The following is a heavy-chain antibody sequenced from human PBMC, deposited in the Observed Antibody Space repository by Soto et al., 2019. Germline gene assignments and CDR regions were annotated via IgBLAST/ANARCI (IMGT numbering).Heavy chain of an antibody. J-gene: IGHJ6*02. D-gene: IGHD3-3*01. V-gene: IGHV4-39*01. CDR3: ARGRYDFWSGYLSYYGMDV. CDR1: GGSISSSSYY. Sequence: SETLSLTCTVSGGSISSSSYYGGWIRQPPGKGLEWIGSIYYSGSTYYNPSLKSRVTISVDTSKNQFSLKLSSVTAADTAVYYCARGRYDFWSGYLSYYGMDVWGQGTTVTVSS. CDR2: IYYSGST.